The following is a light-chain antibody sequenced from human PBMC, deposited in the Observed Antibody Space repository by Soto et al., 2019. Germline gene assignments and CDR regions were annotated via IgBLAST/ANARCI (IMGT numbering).Light chain of an antibody. J-gene: IGKJ5*01. Sequence: EIVMTQSPATLSVSPGERATLSCRASQSIRLNVGWYQQRPGPAPRLLIYGASTRATGIPARFSGSGSGTEFTLTISSLDAEDSAVYYCQQYNSWRHITVGQGTRLEIK. V-gene: IGKV3-15*01. CDR3: QQYNSWRHIT. CDR2: GAS. CDR1: QSIRLN.